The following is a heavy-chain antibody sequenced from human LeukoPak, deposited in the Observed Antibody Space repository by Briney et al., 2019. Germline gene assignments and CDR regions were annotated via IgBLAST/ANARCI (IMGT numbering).Heavy chain of an antibody. CDR2: IYLGDSDI. CDR3: ARLKYDYKDEFDY. Sequence: GESLKISCKGSGNSFTNYWIGWARQMPGKGLESMGIIYLGDSDIRYSPSFQGQVTTSADKSISTAYLQWSSLKASDTAMYYCARLKYDYKDEFDYWGQGTLVTVSS. D-gene: IGHD4-11*01. V-gene: IGHV5-51*01. CDR1: GNSFTNYW. J-gene: IGHJ4*02.